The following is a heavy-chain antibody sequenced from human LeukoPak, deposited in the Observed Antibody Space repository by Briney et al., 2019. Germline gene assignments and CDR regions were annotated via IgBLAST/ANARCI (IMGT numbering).Heavy chain of an antibody. V-gene: IGHV4-39*01. CDR3: ARLSRYDSSGYPAYYFDY. D-gene: IGHD3-22*01. Sequence: SETLSLTCTVSGGSISSSSYYWGWIRQPPGKGLEWIGSIYYSGSTYYNPSLKSRVTISVHTSKNQFSLKLSSVTAADTAVYYCARLSRYDSSGYPAYYFDYWGQGNLVTVSS. J-gene: IGHJ4*02. CDR2: IYYSGST. CDR1: GGSISSSSYY.